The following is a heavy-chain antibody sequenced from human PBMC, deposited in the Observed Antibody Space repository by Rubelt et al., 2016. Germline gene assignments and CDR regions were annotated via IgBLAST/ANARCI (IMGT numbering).Heavy chain of an antibody. CDR3: AIGSGCWDY. Sequence: EVQLVESGGGLVQPGRSLRLSCAASGFTFDDYGMHWVRQAPGKGLEWVSGISWNSGSRNYADSVKGRFTISRDNAKNSLYPQMNSLRAEDTAVYYCAIGSGCWDYWGQGTLVTVSS. D-gene: IGHD3-22*01. CDR1: GFTFDDYG. J-gene: IGHJ4*02. V-gene: IGHV3-9*01. CDR2: ISWNSGSR.